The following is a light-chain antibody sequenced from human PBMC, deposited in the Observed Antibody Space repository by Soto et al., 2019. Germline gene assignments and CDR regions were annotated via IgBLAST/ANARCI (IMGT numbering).Light chain of an antibody. Sequence: EIVMMQSPGTLSVSPGERATLSCRASQSVRTNLAWYQQKPGQAPRLLISGASTRATGIPARFSGGGSGTEFTLTISNLQSEDFAVYYCQQYNNWPLYTFGQGTKLEIK. J-gene: IGKJ2*01. V-gene: IGKV3-15*01. CDR3: QQYNNWPLYT. CDR1: QSVRTN. CDR2: GAS.